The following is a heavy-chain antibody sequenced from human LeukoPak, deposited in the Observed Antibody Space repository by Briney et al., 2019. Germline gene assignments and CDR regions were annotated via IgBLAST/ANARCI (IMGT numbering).Heavy chain of an antibody. CDR3: ARQSSGIAATDKIDY. Sequence: GGSLRLSCAASGFTFSSYAMTWVRQAPGKGLEWVSSFTSMSRTIYYADSVKGRFTISRDDARKSLYLQMNSLRVEDTAIYYCARQSSGIAATDKIDYWGQGTLVTVSS. CDR2: FTSMSRTI. J-gene: IGHJ4*02. D-gene: IGHD6-13*01. V-gene: IGHV3-21*01. CDR1: GFTFSSYA.